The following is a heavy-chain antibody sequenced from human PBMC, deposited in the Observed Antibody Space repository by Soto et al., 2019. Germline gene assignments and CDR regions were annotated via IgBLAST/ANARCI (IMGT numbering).Heavy chain of an antibody. CDR1: VFTFDDYA. V-gene: IGHV3-9*01. J-gene: IGHJ6*02. CDR2: ISWKSGSI. Sequence: GWSLRLSCASSVFTFDDYAMHWVRHAPGKGLEWVSGISWKSGSIGYADSVKGRFTISRDNAKNSLYLQMNSLRAEDTALYYCAKVTAANDDYHYGLDIWGQGTTVTVSS. D-gene: IGHD6-13*01. CDR3: AKVTAANDDYHYGLDI.